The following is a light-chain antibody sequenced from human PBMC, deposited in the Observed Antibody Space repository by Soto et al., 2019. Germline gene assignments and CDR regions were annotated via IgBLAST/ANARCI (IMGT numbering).Light chain of an antibody. CDR2: QDN. Sequence: SYELTQPPSVSVSPGQTASITCSGDKLGNKYAYWYRQKPGQSPMLVIYQDNKRPSEIPERFSGSNSGTTATLTISGTQAMDEAEYYCQAWDSITAVFGGGTKLTVL. V-gene: IGLV3-1*01. J-gene: IGLJ2*01. CDR1: KLGNKY. CDR3: QAWDSITAV.